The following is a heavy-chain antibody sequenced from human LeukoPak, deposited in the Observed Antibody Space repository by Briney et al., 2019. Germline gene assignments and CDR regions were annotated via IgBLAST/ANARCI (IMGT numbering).Heavy chain of an antibody. CDR2: IYKTGST. V-gene: IGHV4-39*07. J-gene: IGHJ3*02. D-gene: IGHD6-13*01. CDR3: ARETVARGIAAHRPEGPAFDI. Sequence: SETLSLTCTVSGVSISSTSFFWGLNRQSPGKGLEWIASIYKTGSTNYNPSLKSRVTISVDTSKNHFSLKLSSVTAADTAVYYCARETVARGIAAHRPEGPAFDIWGQGTMVTVSS. CDR1: GVSISSTSFF.